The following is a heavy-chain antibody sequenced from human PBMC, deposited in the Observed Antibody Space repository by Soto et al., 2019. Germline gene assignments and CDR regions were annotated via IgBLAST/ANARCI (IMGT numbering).Heavy chain of an antibody. D-gene: IGHD5-12*01. CDR2: INHSGST. Sequence: QVQLQQWGAGLLKPSETLSLTCAVYGGSFSGYYWSWIRQPPGKGLEWIGEINHSGSTNYNPSLKSRVTISVDTSKNQCSLKLSSVTAADTAVYYCARERRGYNYYYYYMDVWGKGTTVTVSS. CDR3: ARERRGYNYYYYYMDV. CDR1: GGSFSGYY. V-gene: IGHV4-34*01. J-gene: IGHJ6*03.